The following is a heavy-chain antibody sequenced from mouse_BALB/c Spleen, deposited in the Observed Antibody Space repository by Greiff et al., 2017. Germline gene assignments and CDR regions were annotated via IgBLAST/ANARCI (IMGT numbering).Heavy chain of an antibody. V-gene: IGHV3-6*02. D-gene: IGHD1-1*01. CDR2: ISYDGSN. J-gene: IGHJ1*01. CDR1: GYSITSGYY. Sequence: VQLQQSGPGLVKPSQSLSLTCSVTGYSITSGYYWNWIRQFPGNKLEWMGYISYDGSNNYNPSLKNRISITRDTSKNQFFLKLNSVTTEDTATYYCARDYYYGSSPYWYFDVWGAGTTVTVSS. CDR3: ARDYYYGSSPYWYFDV.